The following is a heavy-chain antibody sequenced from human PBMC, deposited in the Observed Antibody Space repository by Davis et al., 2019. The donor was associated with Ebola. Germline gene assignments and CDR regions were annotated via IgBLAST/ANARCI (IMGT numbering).Heavy chain of an antibody. D-gene: IGHD1-1*01. CDR1: GFTFSPYI. CDR2: ISSTSDTI. J-gene: IGHJ4*02. CDR3: ANNPEYQLLFY. Sequence: PGGSLRLSCAASGFTFSPYIIHWVRQYPWKGLEWVCNISSTSDTIYYADSVKGRFTISRDNSKNTLYLQVNSLRAEDTAVYYCANNPEYQLLFYWGQGTLVTVSS. V-gene: IGHV3-48*01.